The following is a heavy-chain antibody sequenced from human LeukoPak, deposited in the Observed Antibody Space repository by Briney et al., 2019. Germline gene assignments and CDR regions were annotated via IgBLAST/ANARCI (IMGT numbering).Heavy chain of an antibody. J-gene: IGHJ4*02. Sequence: ASVKVSCKASGYTFTGYYMHWVRQAPGQGLEWMGWINPNSGGTNYAQKFQGRVTMTRDTSISTAYMELSRLRSDDTAVYYCARDRTGTVTTPFDYWGQGTLVTVSS. CDR2: INPNSGGT. V-gene: IGHV1-2*02. D-gene: IGHD4-17*01. CDR3: ARDRTGTVTTPFDY. CDR1: GYTFTGYY.